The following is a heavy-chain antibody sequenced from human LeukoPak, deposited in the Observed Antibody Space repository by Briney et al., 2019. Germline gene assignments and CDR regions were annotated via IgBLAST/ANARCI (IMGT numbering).Heavy chain of an antibody. J-gene: IGHJ4*02. CDR3: ARGADCSGGSCYRGSRQSYYFDY. V-gene: IGHV3-30-3*01. CDR1: GFTFSSYA. D-gene: IGHD2-15*01. CDR2: ISYDGSNK. Sequence: PGGSLRLSCAASGFTFSSYAMHWVRQAPGKGLEWVAVISYDGSNKYYADSVKGRFTISRDNAKNSLYLQMNSLRAEDTAVYYCARGADCSGGSCYRGSRQSYYFDYWGQGTLVTVSS.